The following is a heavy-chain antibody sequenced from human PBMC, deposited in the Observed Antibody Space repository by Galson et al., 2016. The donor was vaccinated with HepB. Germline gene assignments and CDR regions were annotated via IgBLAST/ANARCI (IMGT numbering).Heavy chain of an antibody. D-gene: IGHD3/OR15-3a*01. CDR2: INTYNGNT. J-gene: IGHJ6*02. CDR3: ARGDWPLPGLMPKDYYYYGMDV. CDR1: GYTFTNYG. V-gene: IGHV1-18*01. Sequence: SVKVSCKASGYTFTNYGISWVRQAPGQGLEWMGWINTYNGNTNYTQKFQGRVTMTTDTSTSTAYMELRSLRSDDTAVFYCARGDWPLPGLMPKDYYYYGMDVWGQGTTVTVSS.